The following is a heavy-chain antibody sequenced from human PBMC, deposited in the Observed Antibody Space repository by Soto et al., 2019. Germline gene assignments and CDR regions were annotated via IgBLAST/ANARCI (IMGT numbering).Heavy chain of an antibody. Sequence: PGGSLRLSCAASGFTFSSYAMSWVRQAPGKGLEWVSAISGSGGSTYYADSVKGRFTISRDNSKNTLYLQMNSLRAEDTAVYYCAKDLYYDSSGPPYDAFNIWGQGTIVTVSS. CDR3: AKDLYYDSSGPPYDAFNI. CDR1: GFTFSSYA. D-gene: IGHD3-22*01. CDR2: ISGSGGST. J-gene: IGHJ3*02. V-gene: IGHV3-23*01.